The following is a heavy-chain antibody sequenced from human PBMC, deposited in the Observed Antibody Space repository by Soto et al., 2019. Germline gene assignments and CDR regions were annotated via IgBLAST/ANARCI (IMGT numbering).Heavy chain of an antibody. V-gene: IGHV3-72*01. CDR3: AKDSVPGYYYYYGMDV. CDR1: GFIFRHNY. J-gene: IGHJ6*02. D-gene: IGHD3-10*01. CDR2: IKDKSDSYTA. Sequence: GGSLRLSCVGSGFIFRHNYINWVRQAPGKGLEWVGRIKDKSDSYTAEYAASVKGRFTISRDDSKNTLYLQMNSLRAEDTAVYYCAKDSVPGYYYYYGMDVWGQGTTVTVSS.